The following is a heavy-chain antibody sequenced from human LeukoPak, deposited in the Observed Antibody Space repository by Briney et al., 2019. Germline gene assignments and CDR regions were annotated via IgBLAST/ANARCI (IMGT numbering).Heavy chain of an antibody. V-gene: IGHV3-21*01. J-gene: IGHJ4*02. CDR3: ARELDGSGSYYDY. D-gene: IGHD3-10*01. CDR2: ISSSSSYK. CDR1: GFTFSNYA. Sequence: GGSLRLSCAASGFTFSNYAMHWVRQAPGKGLEWVSSISSSSSYKNYADSMKGRFTISRDNAKNSLYLQMNSLRAEDTAVYYCARELDGSGSYYDYWGQGTLVTVSS.